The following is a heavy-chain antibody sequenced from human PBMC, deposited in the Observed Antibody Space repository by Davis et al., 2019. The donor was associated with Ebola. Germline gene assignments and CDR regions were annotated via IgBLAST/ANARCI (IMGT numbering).Heavy chain of an antibody. D-gene: IGHD3-3*01. V-gene: IGHV3-23*01. CDR2: ISGSGGST. J-gene: IGHJ3*02. CDR3: AKDKNYDFWSGYPHDAFDI. CDR1: GFTFRSYA. Sequence: GESLKTLFPASGFTFRSYAMSWVRQAPGKGLSWVSAISGSGGSTYYADSVKGRFTISRDNSKNTLYLQMNSLRAEDTAIYYCAKDKNYDFWSGYPHDAFDIWGQGTMVTVSS.